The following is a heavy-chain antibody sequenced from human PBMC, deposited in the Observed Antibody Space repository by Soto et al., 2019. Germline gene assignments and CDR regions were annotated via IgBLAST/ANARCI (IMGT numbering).Heavy chain of an antibody. Sequence: XESLKISCKGSGYSFTSYWIGWVRQMPGKGLEWMGIIYPGDSDTRYSPSFQGQVTISADKSISTAYLQWSSLKASDTAMYYCARQYYDYVWGSYRPREDYSDYWGQGTLVTVSS. CDR3: ARQYYDYVWGSYRPREDYSDY. D-gene: IGHD3-16*02. V-gene: IGHV5-51*01. CDR2: IYPGDSDT. CDR1: GYSFTSYW. J-gene: IGHJ4*02.